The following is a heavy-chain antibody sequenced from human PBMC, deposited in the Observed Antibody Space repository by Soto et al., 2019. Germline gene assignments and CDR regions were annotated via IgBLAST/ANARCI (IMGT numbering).Heavy chain of an antibody. CDR1: GYTFTSYA. V-gene: IGHV1-3*01. Sequence: QVQLVQSGAEVKKPGASVKVSCKASGYTFTSYAMHWVRQAPGQRLEWMGWINAGNGNTKYTQKFQGRVTITRDTSASTAYMELSSLRSEDTAVYYCARGPGGPDGPGDYWGQGTLVTVSS. CDR2: INAGNGNT. CDR3: ARGPGGPDGPGDY. J-gene: IGHJ4*02. D-gene: IGHD2-15*01.